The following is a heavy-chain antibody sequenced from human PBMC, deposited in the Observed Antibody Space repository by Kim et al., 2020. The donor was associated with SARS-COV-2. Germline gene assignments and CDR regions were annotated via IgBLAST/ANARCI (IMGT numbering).Heavy chain of an antibody. V-gene: IGHV3-23*01. D-gene: IGHD6-19*01. J-gene: IGHJ4*02. CDR3: ARLTVTGTAVDY. CDR1: GFTFSTYA. Sequence: GGSLRLSCAASGFTFSTYAMSWVRQAPGKGLEWVSAISGNGGSTYYADSMKGRFPISRDNSKNTVFLQMNNLRAEDTAVYYCARLTVTGTAVDYRGQGTLVIVSS. CDR2: ISGNGGST.